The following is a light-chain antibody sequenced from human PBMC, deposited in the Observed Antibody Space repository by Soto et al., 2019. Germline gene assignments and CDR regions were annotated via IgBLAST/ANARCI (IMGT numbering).Light chain of an antibody. CDR1: QSVSTN. J-gene: IGKJ4*01. CDR3: HQYNNWPPEVT. V-gene: IGKV3-15*01. Sequence: EIVMTQSPATLSVSPGERATLSCRASQSVSTNLAWYQQKPGQAPRLLIYDASTRATGIPARFSGGGSGTDFTLTISRLQSEDFAVYYCHQYNNWPPEVTFGGGTTVDIK. CDR2: DAS.